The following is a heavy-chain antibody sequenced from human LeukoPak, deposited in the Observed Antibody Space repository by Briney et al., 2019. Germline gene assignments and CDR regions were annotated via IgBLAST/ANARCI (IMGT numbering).Heavy chain of an antibody. CDR1: GGTFSSYA. D-gene: IGHD3-3*01. J-gene: IGHJ4*02. V-gene: IGHV1-69*13. CDR3: ARGNYDFWSINNFDY. CDR2: IIPIFGTA. Sequence: ASVKVSCKASGGTFSSYAISWVRQAPGQGLEWMGGIIPIFGTANYAQKFQGRVTITADESTSTAYMELSSLGSEDTAVYYCARGNYDFWSINNFDYWGQGTLVTVSS.